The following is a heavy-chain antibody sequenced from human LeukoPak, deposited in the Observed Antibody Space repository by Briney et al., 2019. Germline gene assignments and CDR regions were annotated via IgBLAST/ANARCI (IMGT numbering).Heavy chain of an antibody. V-gene: IGHV4-31*03. J-gene: IGHJ4*02. CDR3: ASCLGFGELLV. Sequence: PSETLSLTCTVSGGSISRGGYYWSWIRQHPGKGLEWIGYIYYSGSTYYNPSLKSRVTISVDTSKNQFSLKLSSVTAADTAVYYCASCLGFGELLVWGRGTLVTVSS. CDR2: IYYSGST. D-gene: IGHD3-10*01. CDR1: GGSISRGGYY.